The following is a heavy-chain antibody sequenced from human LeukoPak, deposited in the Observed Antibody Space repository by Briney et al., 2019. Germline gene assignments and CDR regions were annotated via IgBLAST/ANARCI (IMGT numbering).Heavy chain of an antibody. D-gene: IGHD3-10*01. J-gene: IGHJ6*03. Sequence: GGSLRLSCAASGFIVSSDYMTWVRQAPGKGLEWVSLIYSGGSTYYADSVKGRFTISRDNSKNTLYLQMNSLRAEDTAVYSCARGLGSGTYTDLYMDVWGKGTTVTVS. CDR2: IYSGGST. V-gene: IGHV3-53*01. CDR3: ARGLGSGTYTDLYMDV. CDR1: GFIVSSDY.